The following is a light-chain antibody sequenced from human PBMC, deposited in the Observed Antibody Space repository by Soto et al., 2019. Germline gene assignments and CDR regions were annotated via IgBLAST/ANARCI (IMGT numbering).Light chain of an antibody. V-gene: IGLV2-14*01. CDR2: EVI. CDR3: SSFTSSSTWV. Sequence: QSALTQPASVSGSPGQSITISCTGTSSDIGRYDYVSWFQQHPGRAPKLLIYEVINRPSGVSIRFSGSKSGSTASLTISGLQAEDEADFDCSSFTSSSTWVFGGGTKLTVL. J-gene: IGLJ3*02. CDR1: SSDIGRYDY.